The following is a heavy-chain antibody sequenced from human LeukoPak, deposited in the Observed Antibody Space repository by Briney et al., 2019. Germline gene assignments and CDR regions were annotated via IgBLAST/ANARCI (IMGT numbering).Heavy chain of an antibody. CDR3: ARGGSLPGGPPL. CDR2: IYYSGST. D-gene: IGHD4-17*01. V-gene: IGHV4-59*01. Sequence: SETLSLTCTVSGGSISNYYWSWIRQPPGKGLEWIGYIYYSGSTNYNPSLKSRVSISVDTSKNQFSLKLNSVTAADTAVYYCARGGSLPGGPPLWGQGTLVTVSS. J-gene: IGHJ4*02. CDR1: GGSISNYY.